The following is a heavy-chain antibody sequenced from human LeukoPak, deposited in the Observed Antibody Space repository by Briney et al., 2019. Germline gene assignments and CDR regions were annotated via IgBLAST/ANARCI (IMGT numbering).Heavy chain of an antibody. V-gene: IGHV4-59*01. D-gene: IGHD3-22*01. J-gene: IGHJ4*02. Sequence: SETLSLTCTVSGGSISSYYWSWIRQPPGKGLEWIGYIYYSGSTNYNPSPKSRVTISVDTSKNQFSLKLSSVTAADTAVYYCARDRSTGYYDSSGYGIWGQGTLVTVSS. CDR2: IYYSGST. CDR1: GGSISSYY. CDR3: ARDRSTGYYDSSGYGI.